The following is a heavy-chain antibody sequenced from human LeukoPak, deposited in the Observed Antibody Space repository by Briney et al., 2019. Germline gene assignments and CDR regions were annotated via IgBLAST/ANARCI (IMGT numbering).Heavy chain of an antibody. J-gene: IGHJ3*02. CDR3: ASPLWGTYRYEAFDI. V-gene: IGHV3-7*01. CDR1: GFTFSSYW. Sequence: PGGSLRLSCAASGFTFSSYWMSWVRQAPGKGLEWVANIKQDGSEKYYVDSVKGRFTISRDNAKNSLFLQMNSLRAEDTAVYYCASPLWGTYRYEAFDIWGQGTMVTVSS. CDR2: IKQDGSEK. D-gene: IGHD3-16*02.